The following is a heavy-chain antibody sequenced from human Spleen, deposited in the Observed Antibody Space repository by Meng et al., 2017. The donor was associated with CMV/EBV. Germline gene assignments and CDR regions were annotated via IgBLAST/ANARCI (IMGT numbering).Heavy chain of an antibody. Sequence: GESLKISCAASGFTFSNCAMTWVRQAPGKGLEWVSAITVSGGGRYYAGSVKGRFTISRDNSKNTLYLQMNSLRVEDTAVYYCAKDRVSSWPTYYHYYGMDVWGQGTTVTVSS. V-gene: IGHV3-23*01. CDR3: AKDRVSSWPTYYHYYGMDV. J-gene: IGHJ6*02. CDR1: GFTFSNCA. D-gene: IGHD6-13*01. CDR2: ITVSGGGR.